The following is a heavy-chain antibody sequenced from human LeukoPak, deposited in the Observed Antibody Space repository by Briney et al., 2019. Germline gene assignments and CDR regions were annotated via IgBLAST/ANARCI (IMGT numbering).Heavy chain of an antibody. CDR3: ATGGDGFFDY. D-gene: IGHD2-21*02. CDR2: IIPIFGTA. V-gene: IGHV1-69*05. CDR1: GGTFSSYA. J-gene: IGHJ4*02. Sequence: SVTVSCKASGGTFSSYAISWVRQAPGQGLEWMGGIIPIFGTANYAQKFQGRVTITTDESTSTAYMELSSLRSEDTAVYYCATGGDGFFDYWGQGTLVTVSS.